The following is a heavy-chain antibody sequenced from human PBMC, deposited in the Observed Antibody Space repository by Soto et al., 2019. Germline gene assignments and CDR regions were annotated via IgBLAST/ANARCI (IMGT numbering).Heavy chain of an antibody. D-gene: IGHD3-16*01. J-gene: IGHJ4*02. Sequence: SETLSLTCTVSGGSISSYYWSWIRQPPGKGLEWIGYIYYSGTTNYNPSLKSRVTISVDTSKNQFSLKLNSVTAADTAVYYCARHLSVDYFDYWGQGALVTVYS. V-gene: IGHV4-59*08. CDR3: ARHLSVDYFDY. CDR2: IYYSGTT. CDR1: GGSISSYY.